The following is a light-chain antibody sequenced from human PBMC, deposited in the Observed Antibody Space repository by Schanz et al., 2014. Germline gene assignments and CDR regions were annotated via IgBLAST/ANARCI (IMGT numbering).Light chain of an antibody. CDR2: GAS. J-gene: IGKJ1*01. V-gene: IGKV3-20*01. CDR3: QQYGSSPRT. CDR1: QSVNTN. Sequence: DIVLTQSPATLSLSPGERATLSCRASQSVNTNLAWYQQKPGQAPRLLIYGASSRATGIPDRFSGSGSGTDFTLTISRLEPEDFAVYYCQQYGSSPRTFGQGTKVEIK.